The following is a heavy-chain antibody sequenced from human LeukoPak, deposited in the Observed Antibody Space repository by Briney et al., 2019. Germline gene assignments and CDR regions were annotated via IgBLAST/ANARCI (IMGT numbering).Heavy chain of an antibody. J-gene: IGHJ6*02. CDR1: GGSFSGYY. Sequence: SETLSLTCAVYGGSFSGYYWSWIRQPPGKGLEWIGEINHSGSTNYNPSLKSRVTISVDTSKNQFSLKLSSVTAADTAVYYCARHVGGGDQDIVVVPASLDVWGQGTTVTVSS. V-gene: IGHV4-34*01. CDR2: INHSGST. CDR3: ARHVGGGDQDIVVVPASLDV. D-gene: IGHD2-2*01.